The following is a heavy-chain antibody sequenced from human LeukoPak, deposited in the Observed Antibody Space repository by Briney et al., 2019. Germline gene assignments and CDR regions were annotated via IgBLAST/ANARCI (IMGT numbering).Heavy chain of an antibody. D-gene: IGHD3-10*01. Sequence: GGSLRLSCAASGFTFSSYGMHWVRQAPGKGLDWVAVISNDGSNKYYADSVKGRFTISRDNSKNTLYLQMNSLRAEDTAVYYCAKGAMVRGVIGLSYFDYWGQGTLVTVSS. J-gene: IGHJ4*02. V-gene: IGHV3-30*18. CDR2: ISNDGSNK. CDR3: AKGAMVRGVIGLSYFDY. CDR1: GFTFSSYG.